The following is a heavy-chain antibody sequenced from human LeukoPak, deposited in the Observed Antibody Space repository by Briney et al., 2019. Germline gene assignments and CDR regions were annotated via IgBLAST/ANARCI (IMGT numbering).Heavy chain of an antibody. CDR3: AKDRTSSGYYYFDY. D-gene: IGHD3-22*01. V-gene: IGHV3-30*18. CDR1: GFTFSSYG. J-gene: IGHJ4*02. Sequence: GGSLRLSCAASGFTFSSYGMHWVRQAPGKGLEWVAVISYDGSNKYYADSVKGRFTISRDNSKSTLYLQMNSLRAEDTAVYYCAKDRTSSGYYYFDYWGQGTLVTVSS. CDR2: ISYDGSNK.